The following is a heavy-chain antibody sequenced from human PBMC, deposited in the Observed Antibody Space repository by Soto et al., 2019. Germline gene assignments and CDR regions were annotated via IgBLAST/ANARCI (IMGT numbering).Heavy chain of an antibody. V-gene: IGHV4-31*11. D-gene: IGHD2-2*01. J-gene: IGHJ4*02. Sequence: QVQLQESGPGLVKPSQTLSLTCAVSGGSLSSGGYYWSWIRQSPGKGLEWVGYIYHSGITYYNPSLKSRLTMSVDTSKNQFSLKLTSVPAADTAVYHCARQGCSSASCYVDSWGQGTLVTVSS. CDR2: IYHSGIT. CDR1: GGSLSSGGYY. CDR3: ARQGCSSASCYVDS.